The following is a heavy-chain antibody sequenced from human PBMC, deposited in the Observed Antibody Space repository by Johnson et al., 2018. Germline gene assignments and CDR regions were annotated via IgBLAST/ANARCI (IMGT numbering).Heavy chain of an antibody. V-gene: IGHV3-33*01. Sequence: VQLVESGGGVVQPGRSLRLSCAASGFTFSSYGMHWVRQAPGKGLEWVAVIWYDGSNKYYADSVKGRFTISSDNSKNTLYLQMNSLRAEDTAGYYCARDKSRGFDYWGQGTLVTVSS. CDR1: GFTFSSYG. D-gene: IGHD6-13*01. CDR3: ARDKSRGFDY. CDR2: IWYDGSNK. J-gene: IGHJ4*02.